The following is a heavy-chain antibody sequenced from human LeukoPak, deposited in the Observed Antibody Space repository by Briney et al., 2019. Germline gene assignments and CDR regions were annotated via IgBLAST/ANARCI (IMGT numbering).Heavy chain of an antibody. J-gene: IGHJ4*02. D-gene: IGHD3-22*01. CDR2: ISAYNGNT. CDR3: ASFPLGYDSSGYYSDY. V-gene: IGHV1-18*01. CDR1: GYTFTGYG. Sequence: ASVKVSCKASGYTFTGYGISWVRQAPGQGLEWMGWISAYNGNTNYAQKLQGRVTMTTDTSTSTAYMELRSLRSDDTAVYYCASFPLGYDSSGYYSDYWGQGTLVTVSS.